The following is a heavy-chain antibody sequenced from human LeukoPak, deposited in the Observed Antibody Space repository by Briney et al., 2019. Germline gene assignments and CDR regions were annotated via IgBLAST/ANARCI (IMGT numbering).Heavy chain of an antibody. V-gene: IGHV4-31*03. CDR2: IHHSGRS. D-gene: IGHD3-10*01. CDR3: ARGGNRFGGFYFDY. Sequence: SQTLSLTCTVSAGSLSSGGHYWAWIRQSPGKGLESIGFIHHSGRSRHNPSLKDRVAISVDTSRKQFALKLSSVTAADTAMYYCARGGNRFGGFYFDYWGQGIQVIVSS. J-gene: IGHJ4*02. CDR1: AGSLSSGGHY.